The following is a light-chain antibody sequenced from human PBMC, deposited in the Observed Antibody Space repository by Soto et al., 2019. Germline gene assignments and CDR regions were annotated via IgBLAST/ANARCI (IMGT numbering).Light chain of an antibody. V-gene: IGLV1-40*01. J-gene: IGLJ2*01. CDR2: GNS. CDR1: SSNIGAGYD. Sequence: QSVLTQPPSVSGAPGQRVTISCTGSSSNIGAGYDVHWYQQLPGTAPKLLIYGNSNRPSGVPDRFSGSKSGTSASLAITGLRGGDVADYYGQSYDSGWGGVVFGGGTKLTAL. CDR3: QSYDSGWGGVV.